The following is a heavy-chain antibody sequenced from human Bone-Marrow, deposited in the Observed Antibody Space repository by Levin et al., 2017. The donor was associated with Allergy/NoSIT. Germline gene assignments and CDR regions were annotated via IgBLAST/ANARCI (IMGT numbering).Heavy chain of an antibody. CDR2: INPSGGST. V-gene: IGHV1-46*01. J-gene: IGHJ4*02. Sequence: GESLKISCKASGYTFTSYYMHWVRQAPGQGLEWMGIINPSGGSTSYAQKFQGRVTMTRDTSTSTVYMELSSLRSEDTAVYYCARDAYYDILTGYLSILEYYFDYWGQGTLVTVSS. CDR3: ARDAYYDILTGYLSILEYYFDY. CDR1: GYTFTSYY. D-gene: IGHD3-9*01.